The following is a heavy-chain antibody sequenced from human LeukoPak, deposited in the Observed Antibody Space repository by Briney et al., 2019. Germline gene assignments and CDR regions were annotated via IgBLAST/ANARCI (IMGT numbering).Heavy chain of an antibody. D-gene: IGHD6-19*01. CDR3: ARHVEQRLTPFDH. V-gene: IGHV4-59*08. Sequence: ASETLSLTCTVSGGSISSYYWSWIRQPPGKGLEWIGYIYYSGSTNYNPSLKSRVTISVDTSKNQFSLKLSSVTAADTAVYYCARHVEQRLTPFDHWGQGILVTVSS. J-gene: IGHJ4*02. CDR1: GGSISSYY. CDR2: IYYSGST.